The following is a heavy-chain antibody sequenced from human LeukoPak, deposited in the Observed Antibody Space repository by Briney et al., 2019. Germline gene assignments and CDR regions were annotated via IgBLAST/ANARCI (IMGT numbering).Heavy chain of an antibody. CDR3: ARHIVVVPAAPGNVGMDV. V-gene: IGHV1-18*01. CDR1: GYTFTSYG. J-gene: IGHJ6*02. D-gene: IGHD2-2*01. Sequence: ASVKVSCKASGYTFTSYGISWVRQAPGQGLEWMGWISAYNGNTNYAQKLQGRVTMTTDTSTSTAYMELRSLRSDDTAVYYCARHIVVVPAAPGNVGMDVWGQGTTVTVSS. CDR2: ISAYNGNT.